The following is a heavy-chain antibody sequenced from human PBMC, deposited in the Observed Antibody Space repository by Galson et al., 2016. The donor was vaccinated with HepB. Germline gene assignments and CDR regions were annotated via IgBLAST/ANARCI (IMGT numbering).Heavy chain of an antibody. Sequence: SLRLSCAASGFTFSSYTMHWVRQAPGKGQDSVAVIAYDGISKYYGDTVRGRFTISRDNSKNTLYVQMNSLRAEDTAVYYCARVRRGESYDILTGYHRGAFDVWGQGTMVIVSS. J-gene: IGHJ3*01. CDR2: IAYDGISK. V-gene: IGHV3-30*01. CDR1: GFTFSSYT. D-gene: IGHD3-9*01. CDR3: ARVRRGESYDILTGYHRGAFDV.